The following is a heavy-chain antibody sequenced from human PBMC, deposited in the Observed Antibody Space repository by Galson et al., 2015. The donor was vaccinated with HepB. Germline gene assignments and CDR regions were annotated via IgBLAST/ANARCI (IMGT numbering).Heavy chain of an antibody. Sequence: SLRLSCAASGFTFSSYAMHWVRQAPGKGLEWVAVISYDGSNKYYADSVKGRFTISRDNSKNTLYLQMNSLRAEDTAVYYCAREVYSSGWYYFDYWGQGTLVTVSS. D-gene: IGHD6-19*01. V-gene: IGHV3-30-3*01. CDR1: GFTFSSYA. J-gene: IGHJ4*02. CDR2: ISYDGSNK. CDR3: AREVYSSGWYYFDY.